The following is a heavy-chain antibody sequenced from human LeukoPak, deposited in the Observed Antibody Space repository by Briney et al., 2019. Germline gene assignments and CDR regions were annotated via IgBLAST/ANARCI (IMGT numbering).Heavy chain of an antibody. CDR1: GFTFSSYA. CDR3: AKPYCSGGTCYSVWDYYLDY. V-gene: IGHV3-23*01. J-gene: IGHJ4*02. D-gene: IGHD2-15*01. CDR2: ISASVGDT. Sequence: PGGSLRLSCAPSGFTFSSYAMTWVRQAPGKGLEWVSGISASVGDTYYADSVKGRFTISRDNSKNTLYLQMNSLRAEDTAVYYCAKPYCSGGTCYSVWDYYLDYWGQGTLVTVSS.